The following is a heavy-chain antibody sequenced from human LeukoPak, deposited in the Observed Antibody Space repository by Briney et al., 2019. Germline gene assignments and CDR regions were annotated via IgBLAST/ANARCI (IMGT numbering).Heavy chain of an antibody. CDR2: ISYDGSKK. V-gene: IGHV3-30*02. Sequence: GGSLRLSCEASGFTFSNYGMNWVRQAPGKGLQWVAFISYDGSKKYYADSVKGRFTISRDNSMNTLDLQMNSLRAEDTAVYYCAKLGYDSSGSPRLVDFWGQGTLVTVSS. CDR1: GFTFSNYG. CDR3: AKLGYDSSGSPRLVDF. J-gene: IGHJ4*02. D-gene: IGHD6-19*01.